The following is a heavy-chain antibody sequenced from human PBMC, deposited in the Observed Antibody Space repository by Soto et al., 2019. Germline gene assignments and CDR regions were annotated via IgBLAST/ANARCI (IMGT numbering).Heavy chain of an antibody. D-gene: IGHD6-19*01. CDR2: ISWNSGSI. Sequence: GGSLRLSCAASGFTFDDYAMHWVRQAPGKGLEWVSGISWNSGSIGYADSVKGRFTISKDNAKNSLYLQMNSLRAEDTALYYCAKDSVGSSGWYVKSDYYYGMDVWGQGTTVTVSS. CDR1: GFTFDDYA. V-gene: IGHV3-9*01. J-gene: IGHJ6*02. CDR3: AKDSVGSSGWYVKSDYYYGMDV.